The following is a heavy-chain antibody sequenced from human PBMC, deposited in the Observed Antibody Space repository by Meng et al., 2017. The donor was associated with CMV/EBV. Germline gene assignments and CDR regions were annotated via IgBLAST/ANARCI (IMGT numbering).Heavy chain of an antibody. CDR1: GFTFSSYA. CDR2: ISYDGSNK. V-gene: IGHV3-30-3*01. CDR3: ARDLSGQLVPATLNYYYYYGMDV. Sequence: GGSLRLSCAASGFTFSSYAMHWVRQAPAKGLEWVAVISYDGSNKYYADSVKGRFTISRDNSKNTLYLQMNSLRAEDTAVYYCARDLSGQLVPATLNYYYYYGMDVWGQGTTVTVSS. J-gene: IGHJ6*02. D-gene: IGHD6-6*01.